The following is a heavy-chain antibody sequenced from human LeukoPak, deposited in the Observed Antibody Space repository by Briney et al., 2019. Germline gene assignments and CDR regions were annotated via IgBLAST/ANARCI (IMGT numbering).Heavy chain of an antibody. J-gene: IGHJ6*03. CDR2: IIPIFGTA. V-gene: IGHV1-69*05. CDR3: ARGFWSGYPEYYYMDV. CDR1: GGTFISYA. Sequence: SVKVSCKASGGTFISYAISWVRQAPGQGLEWMGGIIPIFGTANCAQKFQGRVTITTDESTSTAYMELSSLRSEDTAVYYCARGFWSGYPEYYYMDVWGKGTTVTVSS. D-gene: IGHD3-3*01.